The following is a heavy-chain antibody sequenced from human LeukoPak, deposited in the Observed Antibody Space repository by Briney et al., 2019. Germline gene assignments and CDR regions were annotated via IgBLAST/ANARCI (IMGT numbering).Heavy chain of an antibody. Sequence: GGSLRLSCAASGFTFSSYAMSWVRQAPGKGLEWVSAISGSGGSTYYADSVKGRFTISRDNSKNTLYLQMNSLRAEDTAVYYCAKDGVWLGESPPDYWGQGTLVTVSS. D-gene: IGHD3-10*01. V-gene: IGHV3-23*01. J-gene: IGHJ4*02. CDR2: ISGSGGST. CDR3: AKDGVWLGESPPDY. CDR1: GFTFSSYA.